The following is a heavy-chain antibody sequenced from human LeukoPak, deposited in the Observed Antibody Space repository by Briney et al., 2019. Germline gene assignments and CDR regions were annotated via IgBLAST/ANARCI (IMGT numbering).Heavy chain of an antibody. J-gene: IGHJ4*02. D-gene: IGHD3-10*01. CDR2: INHSGST. CDR1: GGSFSGYY. V-gene: IGHV4-34*01. Sequence: SETLSLTCAVYGGSFSGYYWSWIRQPPGKGLEWIGEINHSGSTNYNPSLKSRVTISVDTSKNQFSPKLSSVTAADTAVYYCASGSGSYSPYYWGQGTLVTVSS. CDR3: ASGSGSYSPYY.